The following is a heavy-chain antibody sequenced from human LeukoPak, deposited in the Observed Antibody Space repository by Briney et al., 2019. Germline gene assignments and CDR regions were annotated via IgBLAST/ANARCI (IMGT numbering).Heavy chain of an antibody. CDR3: ARYLRGAWGSGHPSHYFDY. V-gene: IGHV4-39*01. J-gene: IGHJ4*02. CDR2: IYYSGST. D-gene: IGHD3-16*01. CDR1: GGSISSRSYY. Sequence: SETLSLTCTVSGGSISSRSYYWGWIRQPPGKGLEWIGIIYYSGSTYYNPSLKSRVTISVKTSNNQFSLKLSSVTAADTAVYYCARYLRGAWGSGHPSHYFDYWGQGTLVTVSS.